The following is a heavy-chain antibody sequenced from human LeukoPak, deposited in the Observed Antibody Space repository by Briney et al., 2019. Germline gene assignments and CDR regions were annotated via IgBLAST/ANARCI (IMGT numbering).Heavy chain of an antibody. CDR2: INPNSGGA. CDR1: GYTFTDYY. V-gene: IGHV1-2*02. Sequence: RASVKVSCKASGYTFTDYYMHWVRQAPGQGLEWMGWINPNSGGADYAQKFQGRVTMTRDTSISTAYMELSRLRSDGTAVYYCARVAGYTKIDYWGQGTLVTVSS. J-gene: IGHJ4*02. D-gene: IGHD2-2*02. CDR3: ARVAGYTKIDY.